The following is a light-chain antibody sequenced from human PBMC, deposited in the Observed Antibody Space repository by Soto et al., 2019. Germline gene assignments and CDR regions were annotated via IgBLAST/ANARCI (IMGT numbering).Light chain of an antibody. J-gene: IGKJ1*01. CDR1: QSVSSY. CDR3: QQYGGSPRT. Sequence: EIVLTQSPATLSLSPGERATLSCRASQSVSSYLAWYQQKPGQAPRLLMYEASNRATGIPARFSGGGSGTDFTLTISRLEPEDLAVYYCQQYGGSPRTFGQGTKVDIK. V-gene: IGKV3-20*01. CDR2: EAS.